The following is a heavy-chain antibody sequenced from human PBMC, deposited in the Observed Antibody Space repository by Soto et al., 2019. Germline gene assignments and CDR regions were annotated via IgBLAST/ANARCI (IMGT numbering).Heavy chain of an antibody. J-gene: IGHJ3*02. Sequence: SETPSPISAVSCYSISSGYYRSWIRQHPGKGLEWIGYIYYSGNTYYNPSLKSRVTISVDTSKNQFSLKLSSVTAADTAVYYCARDREGGSCTSTNALDIWGQGTMVTVS. D-gene: IGHD2-15*01. CDR2: IYYSGNT. V-gene: IGHV4-31*11. CDR1: CYSISSGYY. CDR3: ARDREGGSCTSTNALDI.